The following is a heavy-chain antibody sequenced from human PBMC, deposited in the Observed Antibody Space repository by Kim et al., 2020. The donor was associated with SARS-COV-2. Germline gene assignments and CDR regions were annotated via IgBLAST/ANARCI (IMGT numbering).Heavy chain of an antibody. Sequence: ASVKVSCKASGYTFTSYAMNWVRQAPGQGLEWMGWINTNTGNPTYAQGFTGRFVFSLDTSVSTAYLQISSLKAEDTAVYYCARSDENTYYYDSSGYYFPDYWGQGTLVTVSS. CDR3: ARSDENTYYYDSSGYYFPDY. CDR2: INTNTGNP. V-gene: IGHV7-4-1*02. CDR1: GYTFTSYA. D-gene: IGHD3-22*01. J-gene: IGHJ4*02.